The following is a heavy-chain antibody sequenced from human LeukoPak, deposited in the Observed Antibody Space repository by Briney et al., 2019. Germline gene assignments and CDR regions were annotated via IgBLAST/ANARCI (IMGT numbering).Heavy chain of an antibody. CDR1: GFTFDDYA. J-gene: IGHJ5*02. CDR2: ISGDGGST. D-gene: IGHD1-26*01. CDR3: AKDYSGSYYSSYNWFDP. Sequence: GGSLRLSCAASGFTFDDYAMHWVRQAPGKGLEWVSLISGDGGSTYYADSVKGRFTISRDNSKNSLYLQMNSLRTEDTALYYCAKDYSGSYYSSYNWFDPWGQGTLVTVSS. V-gene: IGHV3-43*02.